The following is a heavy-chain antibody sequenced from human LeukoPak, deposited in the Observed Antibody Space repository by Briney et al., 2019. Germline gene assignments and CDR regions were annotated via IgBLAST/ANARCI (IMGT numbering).Heavy chain of an antibody. J-gene: IGHJ3*02. Sequence: GGSLRLSXAASGFTFSSYWMSWVRQAPGKGLEWVANIKQDGSEKYYVDSVKGRFTISRDNAKNSLYLQMNSLRAEDTAVYYCARDYFPGCSGGSCYGVGPDAFDIWGQGTMVTVSS. D-gene: IGHD2-15*01. V-gene: IGHV3-7*01. CDR2: IKQDGSEK. CDR1: GFTFSSYW. CDR3: ARDYFPGCSGGSCYGVGPDAFDI.